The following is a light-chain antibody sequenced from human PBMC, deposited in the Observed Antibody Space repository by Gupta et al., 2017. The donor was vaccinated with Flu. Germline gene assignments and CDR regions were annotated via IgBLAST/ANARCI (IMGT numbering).Light chain of an antibody. J-gene: IGKJ3*01. CDR3: QQYGTSPS. CDR1: QSVNSH. Sequence: EIVLTQSPGTLSLSPGERATLSCRASQSVNSHLAWYQQIPGQAPRLLISGASSIATGIPDRSSPRGSWTDFTLTIITPEPEDFGAYYCQQYGTSPSFGDGTKVDI. CDR2: GAS. V-gene: IGKV3-20*01.